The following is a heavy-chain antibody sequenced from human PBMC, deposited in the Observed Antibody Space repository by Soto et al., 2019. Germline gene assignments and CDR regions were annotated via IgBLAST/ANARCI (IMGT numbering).Heavy chain of an antibody. D-gene: IGHD2-15*01. CDR3: ARDGYCSGGSCYSVPVFDY. CDR1: GFTFSSYC. J-gene: IGHJ4*02. V-gene: IGHV3-33*01. CDR2: IWYDGSNK. Sequence: QVQLVESGGGVVQPGRSLRLSCAASGFTFSSYCMHWVRQAPGKGLEWVAVIWYDGSNKYYADSVKGRFTISRDNSKNTLYLQMNSLRAEDTAVYYCARDGYCSGGSCYSVPVFDYWGQGTLVTVSS.